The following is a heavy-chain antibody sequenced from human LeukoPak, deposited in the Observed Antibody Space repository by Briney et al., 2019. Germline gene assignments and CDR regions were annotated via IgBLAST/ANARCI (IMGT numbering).Heavy chain of an antibody. CDR2: IYTSGST. D-gene: IGHD3-10*01. CDR1: GGSISSYY. V-gene: IGHV4-4*07. Sequence: PSETLSLTCTVSGGSISSYYWSWIRQPAGKGLEWIGRIYTSGSTNYNPSLKSRVTMSVDTSKNQFSLKLSSVTVADTAVYYCAKEIGYYGSGSPGFDYWGQGTLVTVSS. J-gene: IGHJ4*02. CDR3: AKEIGYYGSGSPGFDY.